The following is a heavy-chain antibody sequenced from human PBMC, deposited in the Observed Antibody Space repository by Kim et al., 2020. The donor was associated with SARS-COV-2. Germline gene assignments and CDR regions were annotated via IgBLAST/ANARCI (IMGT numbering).Heavy chain of an antibody. V-gene: IGHV3-64D*09. Sequence: GGSLRLSCSASGFTFSSYAMHWVRQAPGKGLEYVSGITTNGGTIHYADSESVKGRFTISRDNSKNTLYLQMSSLRNEDTAVYHCVKMPKQLIFGRLMSDGVDDWGRGATVIVSS. CDR1: GFTFSSYA. D-gene: IGHD3-3*01. CDR3: VKMPKQLIFGRLMSDGVDD. CDR2: ITTNGGTI. J-gene: IGHJ6*01.